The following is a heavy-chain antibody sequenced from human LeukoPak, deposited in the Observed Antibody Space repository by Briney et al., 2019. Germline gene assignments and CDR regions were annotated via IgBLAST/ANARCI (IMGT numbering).Heavy chain of an antibody. CDR1: GFTFSSYA. Sequence: GGSLRLSCAASGFTFSSYAMSWVRQAPGKGLEWVSAISGSGGSTYYADSVKGRFTISRDNSKNSLYLQMNSLRAEDTAVYYCARGIYSSWYPQGFGYYYYYMDVWGKGTTVTISS. J-gene: IGHJ6*03. CDR3: ARGIYSSWYPQGFGYYYYYMDV. CDR2: ISGSGGST. D-gene: IGHD6-13*01. V-gene: IGHV3-23*01.